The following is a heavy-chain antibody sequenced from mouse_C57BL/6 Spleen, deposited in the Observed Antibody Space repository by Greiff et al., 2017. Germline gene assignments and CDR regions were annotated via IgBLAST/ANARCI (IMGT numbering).Heavy chain of an antibody. V-gene: IGHV1-81*01. CDR1: GYTFTSYG. J-gene: IGHJ1*03. D-gene: IGHD1-1*01. CDR3: ARFTTVVATRYFDV. CDR2: IYPRSGNT. Sequence: VQVVESGAELARPGASVKLSCKASGYTFTSYGISWVKQRTGQGLEWIGEIYPRSGNTYYNEKFKGKATLTADKSSSTAYMELRSLTSEDSAVYFCARFTTVVATRYFDVWGTGTTVTVSS.